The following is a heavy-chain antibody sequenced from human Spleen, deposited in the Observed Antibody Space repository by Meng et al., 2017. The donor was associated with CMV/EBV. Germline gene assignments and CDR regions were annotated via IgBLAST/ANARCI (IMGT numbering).Heavy chain of an antibody. CDR1: GGSFSGDY. CDR3: ARGVVGATGWFDP. Sequence: CAVYGGSFSGDYWSWSRQPQGKGLEWIGEINHSGSNNYNPSLKSRVTISVDTSKNQFSLKLSSVTAADTAVYYCARGVVGATGWFDPWGQGTLVTVSS. D-gene: IGHD1-26*01. CDR2: INHSGSN. V-gene: IGHV4-34*01. J-gene: IGHJ5*02.